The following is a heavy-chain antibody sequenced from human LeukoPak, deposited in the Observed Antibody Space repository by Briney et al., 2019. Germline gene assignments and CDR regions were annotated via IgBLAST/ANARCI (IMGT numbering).Heavy chain of an antibody. CDR3: ARSHNIVVVPAASYTNWFGP. J-gene: IGHJ5*02. CDR2: IIPIFGTA. D-gene: IGHD2-2*01. Sequence: SVTVSCKASGGTFSSYAISWVRQAPGQGLEWMGGIIPIFGTANYAQKFQGRVTITADESTSTAYMELSSLRSEDTAVYYCARSHNIVVVPAASYTNWFGPWGQGTLVTVSS. CDR1: GGTFSSYA. V-gene: IGHV1-69*13.